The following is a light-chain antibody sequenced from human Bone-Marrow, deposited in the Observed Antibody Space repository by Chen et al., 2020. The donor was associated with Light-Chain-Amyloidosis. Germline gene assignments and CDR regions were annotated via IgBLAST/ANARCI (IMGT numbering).Light chain of an antibody. V-gene: IGLV3-25*02. J-gene: IGLJ2*01. CDR2: RDT. CDR3: QSADSSGTYEVI. CDR1: DLPTKY. Sequence: SYELTQPPSVSVSPGQTARITCSGDDLPTKYAYWYQQKPGQAPVLVIHRDTERPSGISERFSGSSAGTTATLTISGVQAEEEADYNCQSADSSGTYEVIFGGGTKLTGL.